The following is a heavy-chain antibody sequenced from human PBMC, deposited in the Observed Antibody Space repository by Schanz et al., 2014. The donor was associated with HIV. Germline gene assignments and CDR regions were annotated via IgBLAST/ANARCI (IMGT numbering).Heavy chain of an antibody. V-gene: IGHV3-33*01. J-gene: IGHJ6*02. D-gene: IGHD2-15*01. CDR3: ARTFAPLTPFYMDV. Sequence: QVQLVESGGGVVQPGRSLRLSCAASGFTFSSYGLHWVHQAPGKGLEWVAVMGYDGSNKYYADSVKGRFTISRDNSKNTLYLQMNNVRAEDTAVYYCARTFAPLTPFYMDVWGQGTTVTVSS. CDR2: MGYDGSNK. CDR1: GFTFSSYG.